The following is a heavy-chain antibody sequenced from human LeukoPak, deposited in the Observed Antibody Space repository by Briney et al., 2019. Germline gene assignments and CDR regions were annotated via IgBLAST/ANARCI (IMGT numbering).Heavy chain of an antibody. Sequence: SETLSLTCTVSGYSISSGYYWGWIRQPPGKGLEWIGSIYHSGSTYYNPSLKGRVTISVDTSKNQFSLKLSSVTAADTAVYYCQSEGYSGSYFKDYWGQGTLVTVSS. V-gene: IGHV4-38-2*02. D-gene: IGHD1-26*01. CDR3: QSEGYSGSYFKDY. CDR1: GYSISSGYY. CDR2: IYHSGST. J-gene: IGHJ4*02.